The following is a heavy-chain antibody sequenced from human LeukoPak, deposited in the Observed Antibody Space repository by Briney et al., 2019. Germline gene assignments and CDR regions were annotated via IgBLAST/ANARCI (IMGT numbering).Heavy chain of an antibody. J-gene: IGHJ4*02. V-gene: IGHV3-9*01. CDR3: ARGPRYSFY. CDR2: ISWNSGSI. CDR1: GFTFDDYA. D-gene: IGHD6-13*01. Sequence: PGRSLRLSCAASGFTFDDYAMHWVRQAPGKGLEWVSGISWNSGSIGYADSVKGRFTISRDNAKNSLYLQMNTLRDEDTAVYYCARGPRYSFYWGQGTLVSVSS.